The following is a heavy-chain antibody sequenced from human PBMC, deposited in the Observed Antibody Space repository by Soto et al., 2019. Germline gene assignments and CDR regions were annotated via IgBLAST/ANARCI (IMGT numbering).Heavy chain of an antibody. J-gene: IGHJ3*02. D-gene: IGHD5-18*01. CDR1: GFTVGNNY. CDR3: ARRGYNYGYDAFDI. CDR2: IYSGGGT. V-gene: IGHV3-53*01. Sequence: GGSLRLSCAASGFTVGNNYMSWVRQAPGKGLEWVSVIYSGGGTYYADSVRGRFTISRDNSKNTLYLQLNSLRAEDTAVYYCARRGYNYGYDAFDIWGQGTMVTVSS.